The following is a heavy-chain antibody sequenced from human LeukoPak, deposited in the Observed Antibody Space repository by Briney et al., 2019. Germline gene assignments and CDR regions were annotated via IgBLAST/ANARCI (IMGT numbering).Heavy chain of an antibody. Sequence: PSETLSLTCTVSGGSISSYYWSWIRQPPGKGLEWVGYIDYSGSTNYNPSLKSRVTISVDTSKNPFSLKLSSVTAADTAVYYCARAESLWALPSGYWGQGTLVTVSS. J-gene: IGHJ4*02. CDR1: GGSISSYY. V-gene: IGHV4-59*01. D-gene: IGHD1-26*01. CDR3: ARAESLWALPSGY. CDR2: IDYSGST.